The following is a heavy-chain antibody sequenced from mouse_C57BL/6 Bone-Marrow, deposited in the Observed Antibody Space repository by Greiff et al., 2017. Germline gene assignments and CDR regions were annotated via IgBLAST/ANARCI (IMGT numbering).Heavy chain of an antibody. CDR3: ARKSLYYGSRGPFDY. CDR1: GYTFTDYN. J-gene: IGHJ2*01. CDR2: INPNNGGT. Sequence: VQLQQSGPELVKPGASVKIPCKASGYTFTDYNMDWVKQSHGKSLEWIGDINPNNGGTIYNQKFKGKATLTVDKSSSTAYMELRSLTSEDTAGYYCARKSLYYGSRGPFDYWGQGTTLTVSS. V-gene: IGHV1-18*01. D-gene: IGHD1-1*01.